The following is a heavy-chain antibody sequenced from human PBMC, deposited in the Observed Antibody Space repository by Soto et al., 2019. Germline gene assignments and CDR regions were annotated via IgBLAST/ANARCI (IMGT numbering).Heavy chain of an antibody. D-gene: IGHD3-10*01. J-gene: IGHJ5*02. CDR2: IWYEGTTK. CDR1: GFTLSNYG. CDR3: ARDVGSSGSSRWFDT. V-gene: IGHV3-33*01. Sequence: GGSLRLSCVASGFTLSNYGMHWVRQAPGKGLEWIALIWYEGTTKYSTDSMKGRFSISRDQSKSTLYLQVNSLRAEDTATYYYARDVGSSGSSRWFDTWGQGTLVTV.